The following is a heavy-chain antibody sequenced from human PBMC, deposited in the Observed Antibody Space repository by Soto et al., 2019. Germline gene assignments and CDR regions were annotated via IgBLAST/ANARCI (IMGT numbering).Heavy chain of an antibody. V-gene: IGHV3-48*01. Sequence: GGSLRLSCAASGFTFSSYSMNWVRQAPGKGLEWVSYISSSSSTIYYADSVKGRFTISRDNAKNSLYLQMNSLRAEDTAVYYCASEESSDYDYIWGSYRYSPPWGQGTLVTVSS. CDR1: GFTFSSYS. CDR2: ISSSSSTI. D-gene: IGHD3-16*02. J-gene: IGHJ5*02. CDR3: ASEESSDYDYIWGSYRYSPP.